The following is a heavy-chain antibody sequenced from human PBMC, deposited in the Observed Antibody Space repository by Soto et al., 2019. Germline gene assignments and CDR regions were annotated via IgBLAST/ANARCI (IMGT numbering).Heavy chain of an antibody. D-gene: IGHD6-19*01. CDR1: GYTFTSYY. Sequence: ASVKVSCKASGYTFTSYYMHWVRQAPGQGLEWMGIINPSGGSTSYAQKFQGRVTMTRDTSTSTVYMELSSLRSEDTAVYYCARDRGGVAGPTLFDYWGQGTLVTVS. CDR2: INPSGGST. J-gene: IGHJ4*02. V-gene: IGHV1-46*01. CDR3: ARDRGGVAGPTLFDY.